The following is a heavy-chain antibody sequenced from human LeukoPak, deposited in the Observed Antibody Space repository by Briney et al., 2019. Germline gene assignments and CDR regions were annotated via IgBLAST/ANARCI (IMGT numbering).Heavy chain of an antibody. J-gene: IGHJ4*02. V-gene: IGHV3-21*01. CDR2: ISSSSSYI. CDR3: ARDRVSFKAAATDY. D-gene: IGHD6-13*01. CDR1: GFTFDDYA. Sequence: PGRSLRLSCAASGFTFDDYAMHWVRQVPGKGLEWVSSISSSSSYIYYADSVKGRFTISRDNAKNSLYLQMNSLRAEDTAVYYCARDRVSFKAAATDYWGQGTLVTVSS.